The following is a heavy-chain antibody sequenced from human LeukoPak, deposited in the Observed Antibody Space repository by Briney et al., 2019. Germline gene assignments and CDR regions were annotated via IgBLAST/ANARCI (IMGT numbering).Heavy chain of an antibody. CDR3: SGLLGGYCSGGSSCSCVVRSYYYYYMDV. J-gene: IGHJ6*03. D-gene: IGHD2-15*01. CDR1: GYSFTSYW. CDR2: IYPGDSDT. V-gene: IGHV5-51*01. Sequence: GESLKISCKGSGYSFTSYWIGWVRQMPGKGLEWMGIIYPGDSDTRYSPSFQGQVTISADKSISTAYLQWSSLKASDTAMYYCSGLLGGYCSGGSSCSCVVRSYYYYYMDVWGKGTTVTVSS.